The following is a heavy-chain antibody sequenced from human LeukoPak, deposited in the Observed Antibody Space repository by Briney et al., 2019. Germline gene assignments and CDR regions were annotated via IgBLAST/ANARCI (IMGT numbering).Heavy chain of an antibody. CDR1: GGTFSSYA. J-gene: IGHJ4*02. V-gene: IGHV1-69*13. CDR2: IIPIFGTA. CDR3: AGVARLLTNYFDY. D-gene: IGHD3-22*01. Sequence: ASVKVSCKASGGTFSSYAISWVRQAPGQGLEWMGGIIPIFGTANYAQKFQGRVTITADESTSTAYMELSSLRSEDTAVYYCAGVARLLTNYFDYWGQGTLVTVSS.